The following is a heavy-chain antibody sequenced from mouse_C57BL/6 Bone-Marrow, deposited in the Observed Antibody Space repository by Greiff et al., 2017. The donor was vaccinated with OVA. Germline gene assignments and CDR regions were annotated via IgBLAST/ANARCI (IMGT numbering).Heavy chain of an antibody. V-gene: IGHV1-9*01. CDR1: GYTFTGYW. CDR3: VQGGYSNFSWFAY. CDR2: ILPGSGST. D-gene: IGHD2-5*01. J-gene: IGHJ3*01. Sequence: VQLQQSGAELMKPGASVKLSCKATGYTFTGYWIEWVKQRPGHGLEWIGEILPGSGSTNYNAKFKGKATFTADTSSNTAYMQLSSLTTEDSAIYYCVQGGYSNFSWFAYWGLGTLVTVSA.